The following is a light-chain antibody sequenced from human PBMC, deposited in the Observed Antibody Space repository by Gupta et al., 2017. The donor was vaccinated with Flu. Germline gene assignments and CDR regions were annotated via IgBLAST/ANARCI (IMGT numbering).Light chain of an antibody. CDR3: SSYTSSSTPWV. CDR2: EVS. CDR1: SSDVAGYHD. Sequence: QSALPHPAPASGSPGQATSIPCTGTSSDVAGYHDGSRYQHHPGKAPKLMIYEVSHRPSGVSNRFSCSKSGNTASLTISGLEAEDEADYYCSSYTSSSTPWVFGGGTKLTVL. V-gene: IGLV2-14*01. J-gene: IGLJ3*02.